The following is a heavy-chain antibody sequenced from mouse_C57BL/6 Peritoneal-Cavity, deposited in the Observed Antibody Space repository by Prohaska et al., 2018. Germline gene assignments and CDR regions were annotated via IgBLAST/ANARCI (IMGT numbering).Heavy chain of an antibody. V-gene: IGHV1-26*01. D-gene: IGHD2-3*01. CDR2: INPNNGGT. J-gene: IGHJ1*03. CDR3: ERRWLLEYFDV. CDR1: GYTFTDYY. Sequence: EVQLQQSGPELVKPGASVKISCKASGYTFTDYYMNWVKQSHGKSLEWIGDINPNNGGTSYNQKFKGKATLTVDKSSSTAYMELRSLTSEDSAVYYCERRWLLEYFDVWGTGTTVTVSS.